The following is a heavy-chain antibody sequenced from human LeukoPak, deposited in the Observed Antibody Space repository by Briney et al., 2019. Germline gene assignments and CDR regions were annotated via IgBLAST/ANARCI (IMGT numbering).Heavy chain of an antibody. CDR3: ARGYSGSYYYSYAFDI. CDR2: IISIFGTA. D-gene: IGHD1-26*01. V-gene: IGHV1-69*05. CDR1: GGTFSSYA. J-gene: IGHJ3*02. Sequence: SVKVSCKASGGTFSSYAISWVRQAPGQGLEWMGGIISIFGTANYAQKFQGRVTITTDESTSTAYMELSSLRSEDTAVYYCARGYSGSYYYSYAFDIWGQGTMVTVSS.